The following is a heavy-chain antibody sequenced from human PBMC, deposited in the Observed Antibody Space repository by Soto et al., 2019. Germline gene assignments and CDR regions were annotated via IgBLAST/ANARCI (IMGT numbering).Heavy chain of an antibody. CDR2: ISGGGTTT. D-gene: IGHD1-7*01. J-gene: IGHJ4*02. CDR3: AKSRQGYGNYDFDY. V-gene: IGHV3-23*01. CDR1: GFTFRTYD. Sequence: GGSLRLSCAASGFTFRTYDMTWVRQAPGQGLEWVSSISGGGTTTYYADSVKGRFTISRDNSNSTLYLQMNSLRAEDTAVYYCAKSRQGYGNYDFDYWGQGALVTVSS.